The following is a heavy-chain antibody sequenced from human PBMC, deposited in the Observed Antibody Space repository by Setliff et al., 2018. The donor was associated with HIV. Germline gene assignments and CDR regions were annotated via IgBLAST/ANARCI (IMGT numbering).Heavy chain of an antibody. CDR2: IYPGDSDT. D-gene: IGHD3-3*01. CDR3: ARTLEWPPLAAFDI. Sequence: GESLKISCMGSGYSFTSYWIAWVRQMPGKGLEWMGLIYPGDSDTRYSPSFQGQVTISVDKSIRTAYLQWSSLKASDTATYYCARTLEWPPLAAFDIWGQGTMVTVSS. J-gene: IGHJ3*02. CDR1: GYSFTSYW. V-gene: IGHV5-51*01.